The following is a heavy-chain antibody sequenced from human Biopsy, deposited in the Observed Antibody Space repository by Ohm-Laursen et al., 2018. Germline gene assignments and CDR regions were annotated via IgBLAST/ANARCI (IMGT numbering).Heavy chain of an antibody. CDR1: GYTFTSYD. CDR3: GRAVRNQLLTDP. V-gene: IGHV1-8*01. Sequence: SVTVSCNASGYTFTSYDITWVRQASGHGPELIGWLNPVSGNSNFGQKLRGRVTVTSDTSISTAYMELSGLTSDDTATYYCGRAVRNQLLTDPWGQGTLVTVTS. CDR2: LNPVSGNS. J-gene: IGHJ5*02. D-gene: IGHD1-7*01.